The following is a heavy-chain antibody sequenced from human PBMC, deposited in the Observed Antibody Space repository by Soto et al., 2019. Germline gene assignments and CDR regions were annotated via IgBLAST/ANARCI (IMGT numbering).Heavy chain of an antibody. Sequence: GGSLRLSCAASGFTFSSYAMSWVRQAPGKGLEWVSAISGSGGSTYYADSVKGRFTISRDNSKNTLYLQMNSLRAEDTAVYYCAKDXRSLYCSSTSCYDWFDPWGLGTLVTVSS. CDR2: ISGSGGST. J-gene: IGHJ5*02. D-gene: IGHD2-2*01. CDR3: AKDXRSLYCSSTSCYDWFDP. CDR1: GFTFSSYA. V-gene: IGHV3-23*01.